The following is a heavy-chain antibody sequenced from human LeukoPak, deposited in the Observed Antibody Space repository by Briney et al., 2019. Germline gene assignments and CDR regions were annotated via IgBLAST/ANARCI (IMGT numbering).Heavy chain of an antibody. J-gene: IGHJ4*02. Sequence: GRSLRLSCAASGFIFDDYAMHWVRQAPGKGLEWVSGISWNSGSIGYADSVKGRFTISRDNAKNSLYLQMNSLRAEDTALYYCAKDMYGSGSYPRFDYWGQGTLVTVSS. CDR2: ISWNSGSI. CDR3: AKDMYGSGSYPRFDY. V-gene: IGHV3-9*01. CDR1: GFIFDDYA. D-gene: IGHD3-10*01.